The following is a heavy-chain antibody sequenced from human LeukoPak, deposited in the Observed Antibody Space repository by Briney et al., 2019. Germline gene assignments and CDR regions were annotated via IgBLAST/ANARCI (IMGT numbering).Heavy chain of an antibody. CDR1: GRTFSSYE. V-gene: IGHV3-48*03. D-gene: IGHD3-10*01. CDR3: AKDALRNYYSNWFDP. CDR2: ISSSGSTI. J-gene: IGHJ5*02. Sequence: PGGSLRLFCAASGRTFSSYEMNWVRQAPGKGLEWVSYISSSGSTIYYADSVKGRFTISRDNAKNSLYLQMNSLRAEDTALYYCAKDALRNYYSNWFDPWGQGTLVTVSS.